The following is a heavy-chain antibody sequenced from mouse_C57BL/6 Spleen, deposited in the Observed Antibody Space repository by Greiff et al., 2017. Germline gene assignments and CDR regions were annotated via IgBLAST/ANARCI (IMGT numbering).Heavy chain of an antibody. D-gene: IGHD1-1*02. CDR3: ARSMDYYAMDD. CDR2: INPSTGGT. Sequence: VQLQQSGPELVKPGASVKISCKASGYSFTGYYMNWVKQSPEKSLEWIGEINPSTGGTTYNQKFKAKATLTVDKSSSTAYMQLKSLTSEDSAVYYCARSMDYYAMDDWGQGTSVTVSS. V-gene: IGHV1-42*01. J-gene: IGHJ4*01. CDR1: GYSFTGYY.